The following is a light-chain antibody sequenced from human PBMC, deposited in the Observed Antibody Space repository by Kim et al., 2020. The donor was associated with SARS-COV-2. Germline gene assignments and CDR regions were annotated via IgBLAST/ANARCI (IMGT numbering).Light chain of an antibody. CDR2: GKD. CDR3: NSREIGGTQWV. V-gene: IGLV3-19*01. CDR1: SLRSYY. J-gene: IGLJ3*02. Sequence: SSELTQDPAVSVALGQTVRLTCQGDSLRSYYASWYQQKPGHAPSLVIYGKDNRPSGIPDRFSGSTSGNTASLTITGAQAEDEADYYCNSREIGGTQWVFG.